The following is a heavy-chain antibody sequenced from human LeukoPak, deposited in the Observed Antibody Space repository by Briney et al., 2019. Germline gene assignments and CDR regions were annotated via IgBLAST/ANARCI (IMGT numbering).Heavy chain of an antibody. CDR2: IYHSGST. CDR1: GGSISSSNW. Sequence: SETLSLTCAVSGGSISSSNWWSWVRQPPGKGLEWIGEIYHSGSTNYNPSLKSRVTISVDKSKNQFSLKLSSVTAADTAVYYCARATVVVAATPKGNYYYYYYMDVWGKGTTVTVSS. D-gene: IGHD2-15*01. CDR3: ARATVVVAATPKGNYYYYYYMDV. J-gene: IGHJ6*03. V-gene: IGHV4-4*02.